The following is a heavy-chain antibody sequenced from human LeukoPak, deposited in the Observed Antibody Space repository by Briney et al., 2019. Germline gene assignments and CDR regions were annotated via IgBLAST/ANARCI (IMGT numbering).Heavy chain of an antibody. CDR1: GGTLSGYA. CDR3: ARGKLGYYYYHMDA. V-gene: IGHV1-69*05. J-gene: IGHJ6*03. CDR2: IIPIYGTP. D-gene: IGHD3-3*02. Sequence: SVKVSCKASGGTLSGYAISWVRQAPGQGLEWMGGIIPIYGTPHSARKFQGRVTITTDESTSTAFMDLSSLRSEDTAVYYCARGKLGYYYYHMDAWGKGTTVTVSS.